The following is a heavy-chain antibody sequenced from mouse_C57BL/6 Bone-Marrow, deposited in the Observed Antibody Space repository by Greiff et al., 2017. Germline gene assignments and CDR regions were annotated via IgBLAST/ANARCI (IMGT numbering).Heavy chain of an antibody. CDR3: ARETPYGPFAY. CDR2: ISSGSSTI. V-gene: IGHV5-17*01. J-gene: IGHJ3*01. CDR1: GFTFSDYG. D-gene: IGHD1-1*02. Sequence: EVQLQESGGGLVKPGGSLKLSCAASGFTFSDYGMHWVRQAPEKGLEWVAYISSGSSTIYYADTVKGRFTISRDNAKNTLFLQMTSLRSEDTAMYYCARETPYGPFAYWGQGTLVTVSA.